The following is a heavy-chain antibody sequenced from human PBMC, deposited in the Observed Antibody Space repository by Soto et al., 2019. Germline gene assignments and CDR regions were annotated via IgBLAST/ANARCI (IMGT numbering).Heavy chain of an antibody. CDR1: GYSFTNND. V-gene: IGHV1-8*01. J-gene: IGHJ5*02. CDR2: MNPGSGDT. Sequence: QVQLVQSGAEVREPGASVKVSCKASGYSFTNNDVTWVRQATGQGLEWMGWMNPGSGDTGYAQKFQGRVTMTRDISIATAYMELSSLRYDDTAIYYCARMATFGSLNWFDPWGQGTLVTVSS. D-gene: IGHD3-16*01. CDR3: ARMATFGSLNWFDP.